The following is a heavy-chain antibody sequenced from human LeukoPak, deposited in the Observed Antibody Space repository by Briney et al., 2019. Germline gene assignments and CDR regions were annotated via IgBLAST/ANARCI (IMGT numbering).Heavy chain of an antibody. CDR2: INPSSGSA. D-gene: IGHD3-16*01. V-gene: IGHV1-46*03. Sequence: ASVKVSCKASGYTFVSFYMYWVRQAPGQGFEWMGIINPSSGSASYAQNFQGRVTMTRDTSRSTVYLELSSLRSEDTAVYFCARGGTDDNYFDSWGQGTLVTVSS. CDR1: GYTFVSFY. CDR3: ARGGTDDNYFDS. J-gene: IGHJ4*02.